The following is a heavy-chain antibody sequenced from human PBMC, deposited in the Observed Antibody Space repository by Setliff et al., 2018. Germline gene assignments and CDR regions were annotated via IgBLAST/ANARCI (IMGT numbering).Heavy chain of an antibody. J-gene: IGHJ4*02. V-gene: IGHV3-23*01. CDR2: ISGSGGST. CDR1: GFTFSNSW. CDR3: AKLAAAGSISY. D-gene: IGHD6-13*01. Sequence: GGSLRLSCAASGFTFSNSWMNWVRRAPGKGLEWVSAISGSGGSTYYADSVKGRFTISRDNSKNTLYLQMNSLRAEDTAVYYCAKLAAAGSISYWGQGTLVTVSS.